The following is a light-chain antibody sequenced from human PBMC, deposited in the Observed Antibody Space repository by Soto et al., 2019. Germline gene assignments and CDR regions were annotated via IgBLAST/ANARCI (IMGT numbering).Light chain of an antibody. Sequence: EIVMTQSPATLSVSPGERATLSCRASQSVSTNLAWYQQKPDQAPRLVIYGASTRATGIPDRFSGSGSGTEFTLTISSLQSEDFAVYYWQQYSTWPPPITFGHGTRLEIK. CDR1: QSVSTN. J-gene: IGKJ5*01. CDR2: GAS. CDR3: QQYSTWPPPIT. V-gene: IGKV3-15*01.